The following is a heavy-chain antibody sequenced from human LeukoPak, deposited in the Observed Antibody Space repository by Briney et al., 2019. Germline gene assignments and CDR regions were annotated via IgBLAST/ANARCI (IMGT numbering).Heavy chain of an antibody. J-gene: IGHJ6*03. Sequence: ASVKVSCKASVYTFSSYGINWVRQATGQGLEWMGWMNPNSGNTGYAQKFQGRVTMTRNTSISTAYMELRSLRSEDTAVYYCARGDSSGWYDYYYYYMDVWGKGTTVTVSS. CDR1: VYTFSSYG. CDR2: MNPNSGNT. CDR3: ARGDSSGWYDYYYYYMDV. D-gene: IGHD6-19*01. V-gene: IGHV1-8*01.